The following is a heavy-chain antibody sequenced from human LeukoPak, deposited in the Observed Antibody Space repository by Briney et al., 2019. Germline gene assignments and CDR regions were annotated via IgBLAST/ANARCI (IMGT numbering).Heavy chain of an antibody. CDR1: GYTFTGYY. CDR3: ARGSNYYGSGSYYNVVYYYYGMDV. Sequence: ASVKVSCKASGYTFTGYYMHWVRQATGQGLEWMGWMNPNSGNTGYAQKFQGRVTMTRDTSTSTAYMELRSLRSDDTAVYYCARGSNYYGSGSYYNVVYYYYGMDVWGQGTTVTVSS. J-gene: IGHJ6*02. V-gene: IGHV1-8*02. CDR2: MNPNSGNT. D-gene: IGHD3-10*01.